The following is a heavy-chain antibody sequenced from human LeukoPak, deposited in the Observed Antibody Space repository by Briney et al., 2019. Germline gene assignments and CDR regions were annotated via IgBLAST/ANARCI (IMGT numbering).Heavy chain of an antibody. J-gene: IGHJ4*02. V-gene: IGHV4-59*01. Sequence: SETLSLTCSVSGGSISSYYWSWIRQPPGKGLEWIGYIYYSGSTNYNPSLKSRVTISVDTSKNQFSLKLSSVTAADTAVYYCARGSIAALFDYWGQGTLVTVSS. CDR1: GGSISSYY. D-gene: IGHD6-6*01. CDR3: ARGSIAALFDY. CDR2: IYYSGST.